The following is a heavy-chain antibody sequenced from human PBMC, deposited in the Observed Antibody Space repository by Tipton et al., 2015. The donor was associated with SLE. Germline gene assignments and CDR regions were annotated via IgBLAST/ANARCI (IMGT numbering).Heavy chain of an antibody. Sequence: QLVQSGGGVVQPGRSLRLSCAASGFTFRNYAMSWVRQAPGKGLDWVSGINWNGGSTGYADSVKGRFTISRDNAKNSLYLQMNSLRAGDTALYYCARDWGRGAFDLWGQGTMVTVSS. CDR2: INWNGGST. CDR3: ARDWGRGAFDL. V-gene: IGHV3-20*04. CDR1: GFTFRNYA. D-gene: IGHD3-16*01. J-gene: IGHJ3*01.